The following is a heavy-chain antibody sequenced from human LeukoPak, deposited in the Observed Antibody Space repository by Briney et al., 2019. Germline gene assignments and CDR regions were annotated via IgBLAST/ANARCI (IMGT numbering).Heavy chain of an antibody. D-gene: IGHD3-16*01. J-gene: IGHJ6*03. CDR1: GFTVSSYS. CDR2: ISSSSSTI. Sequence: GRSLRLSCAASGFTVSSYSMNWVRQAPGKGLEWVSYISSSSSTIYYADSVKGRFTISRDNAKNSLYLQMNSLRAEDTAVYYCARVRGEVYYYYYMDVWGKGTTVTVSS. CDR3: ARVRGEVYYYYYMDV. V-gene: IGHV3-48*01.